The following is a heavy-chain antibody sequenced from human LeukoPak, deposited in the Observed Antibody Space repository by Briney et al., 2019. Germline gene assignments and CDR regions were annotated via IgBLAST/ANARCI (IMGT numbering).Heavy chain of an antibody. J-gene: IGHJ6*02. V-gene: IGHV1-3*01. Sequence: ASVKVSCKASGYTFTSYAMHWVRQAPGRRLELMGWINAGNGSTKYSQKFQGRVTITRDTSASTAYMELSSLRSEDTAVYYCARASIMITFGGVIVALWSKGMDVWGQGTTVTVSS. D-gene: IGHD3-16*02. CDR1: GYTFTSYA. CDR2: INAGNGST. CDR3: ARASIMITFGGVIVALWSKGMDV.